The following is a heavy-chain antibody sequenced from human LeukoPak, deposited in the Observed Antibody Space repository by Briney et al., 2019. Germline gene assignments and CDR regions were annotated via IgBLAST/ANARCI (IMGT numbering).Heavy chain of an antibody. D-gene: IGHD6-13*01. CDR3: ARQVYSSSWSYYFEY. Sequence: SETLSLTCAVSGGSISSYYWSWIRQPPGRGLEWIGSIHYSGSTSYNSSLKSRVTISVDTSKNQFSLKLNSVTPADTAVYYCARQVYSSSWSYYFEYWGQGTLVTVSS. CDR1: GGSISSYY. J-gene: IGHJ4*02. CDR2: IHYSGST. V-gene: IGHV4-59*01.